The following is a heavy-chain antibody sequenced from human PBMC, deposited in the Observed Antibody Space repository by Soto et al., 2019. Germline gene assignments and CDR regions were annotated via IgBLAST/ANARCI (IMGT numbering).Heavy chain of an antibody. CDR3: ARAVIGGSCLAC. J-gene: IGHJ4*02. V-gene: IGHV3-11*01. D-gene: IGHD2-15*01. CDR2: ISSSGSTI. Sequence: PGGSLRLSCVASGFTFSDYYMSWIRQAPGQGLEWVSYISSSGSTIYYADSVKGRSTISRDNAKNSLYLQMNSLRAEDTAVYYCARAVIGGSCLACWGQGTVVSV. CDR1: GFTFSDYY.